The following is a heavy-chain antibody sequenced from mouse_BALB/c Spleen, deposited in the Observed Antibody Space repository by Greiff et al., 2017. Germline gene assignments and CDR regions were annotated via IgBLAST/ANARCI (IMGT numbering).Heavy chain of an antibody. D-gene: IGHD2-3*01. CDR1: GFTFSSYD. J-gene: IGHJ1*01. Sequence: EVNLVESGGGLVKPGGSLKLSCAASGFTFSSYDMSWVRQTPEKRLEWVAYISSGGGSTYYPDTVKGRFTISRDNAKNTLYLQMSSLKSEDTAMYYCARHYGYYPYWYFDVWGAGTTVTVSS. CDR2: ISSGGGST. V-gene: IGHV5-12-1*01. CDR3: ARHYGYYPYWYFDV.